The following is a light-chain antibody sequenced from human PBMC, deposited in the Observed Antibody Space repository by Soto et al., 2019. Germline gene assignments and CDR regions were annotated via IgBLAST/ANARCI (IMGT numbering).Light chain of an antibody. CDR2: AAS. Sequence: AIRMTQSPSSLSASTGDRVTITCRASQGISSYLAWYQQNPGKAPKLLIYAASTFQSGVPSRFSGRGSGTDFTLTISCLQSEDFATYYFQQYYSYPQVTFGQGTKLEIK. CDR3: QQYYSYPQVT. CDR1: QGISSY. V-gene: IGKV1-8*01. J-gene: IGKJ2*01.